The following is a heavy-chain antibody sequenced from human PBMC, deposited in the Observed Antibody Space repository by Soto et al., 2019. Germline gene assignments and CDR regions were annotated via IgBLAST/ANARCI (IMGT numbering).Heavy chain of an antibody. D-gene: IGHD6-19*01. J-gene: IGHJ4*02. CDR3: AKDAVHKVRYSSGWFLTPGLYYFDY. CDR1: GFTFSSYG. CDR2: ISYDGSNK. V-gene: IGHV3-30*18. Sequence: GGSLRLSCAASGFTFSSYGMHWVRQAPGKGLEWVAVISYDGSNKYYADSVKGRFTISRDNSKNTLYLQMNSLRAEDTAVYYCAKDAVHKVRYSSGWFLTPGLYYFDYWGQGTLVTVSS.